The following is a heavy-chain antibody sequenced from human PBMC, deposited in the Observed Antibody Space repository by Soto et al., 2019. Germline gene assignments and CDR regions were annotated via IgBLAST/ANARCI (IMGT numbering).Heavy chain of an antibody. CDR2: ISYDGSNK. CDR3: ARDHVLLWFGEYGMDV. J-gene: IGHJ6*02. Sequence: QVQLVESGGGVVQPGRSLRLSCAASGFTFSSYAMHWVRQAPGKGLEWVAVISYDGSNKYYADSVKGRFTISRDNSKNTLYLRMNSLRAEDTAVYYCARDHVLLWFGEYGMDVWGQGTTVTVSS. CDR1: GFTFSSYA. V-gene: IGHV3-30-3*01. D-gene: IGHD3-10*01.